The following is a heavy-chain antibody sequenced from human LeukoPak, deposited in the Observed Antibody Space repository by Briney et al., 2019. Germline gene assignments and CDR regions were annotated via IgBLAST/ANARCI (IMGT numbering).Heavy chain of an antibody. CDR2: INHSGST. J-gene: IGHJ6*03. V-gene: IGHV4-34*01. CDR3: ARDGPYGSGSYYNYYYYMDV. CDR1: GGSFIGYY. Sequence: SETLSLTCAVYGGSFIGYYWSWIRQPPGKGLEWIGEINHSGSTNYIPSIKSRVTISVDTSKNKFSLKLSSVTAADTAVYYCARDGPYGSGSYYNYYYYMDVWGKGTTVTISS. D-gene: IGHD3-10*01.